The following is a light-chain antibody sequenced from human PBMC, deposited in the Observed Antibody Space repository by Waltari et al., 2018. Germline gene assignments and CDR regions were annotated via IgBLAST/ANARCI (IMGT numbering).Light chain of an antibody. J-gene: IGKJ1*01. Sequence: IVLTQSPGTLSLSPGDRATLSRRASHSVSSNNLAWYQQKPGQAPKLLIYAASSRATGITDRFSGSGSGTDFTLTISRVEPEDFAVYYCQQYANSPRAFGQGTKVEIK. V-gene: IGKV3-20*01. CDR1: HSVSSNN. CDR2: AAS. CDR3: QQYANSPRA.